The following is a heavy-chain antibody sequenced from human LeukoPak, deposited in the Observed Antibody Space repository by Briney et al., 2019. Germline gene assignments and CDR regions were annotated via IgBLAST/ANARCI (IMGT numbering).Heavy chain of an antibody. D-gene: IGHD1-1*01. CDR1: GGSIRGYY. CDR3: ARVGDWNDLVY. Sequence: SETLSLTCTVSGGSIRGYYWSWIRQPPGKGLEWLGYIHDSGTTNYNPSLKGRVSMLLDTSQNQFYLRLTSVTAADTAVYYCARVGDWNDLVYWGQGALVTVSS. CDR2: IHDSGTT. J-gene: IGHJ4*02. V-gene: IGHV4-59*01.